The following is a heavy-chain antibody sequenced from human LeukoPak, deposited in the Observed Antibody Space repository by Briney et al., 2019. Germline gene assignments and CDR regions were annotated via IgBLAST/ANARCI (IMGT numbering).Heavy chain of an antibody. V-gene: IGHV1-2*02. CDR2: IHPNSGDT. CDR3: ANIRSGY. CDR1: GYTFIGYY. D-gene: IGHD3-10*01. Sequence: ASVKVSCKASGYTFIGYYLHWVRQAPGQGLEWMGWIHPNSGDTNHAQRFQGRLTMTRDTSISTAYMNLSSLSSDDTAIYYCANIRSGYWGQGTLVTVSS. J-gene: IGHJ4*02.